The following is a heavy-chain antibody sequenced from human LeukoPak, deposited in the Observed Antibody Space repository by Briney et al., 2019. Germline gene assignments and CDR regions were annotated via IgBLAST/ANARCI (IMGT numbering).Heavy chain of an antibody. CDR3: ARQPRGAIFGVVNMNYFDY. J-gene: IGHJ4*02. V-gene: IGHV4-39*01. D-gene: IGHD3-3*01. CDR1: GGSISSSSYY. CDR2: IYYTGST. Sequence: PSETLSLTCTVSGGSISSSSYYWGWIRQPPGKGLEWIGSIYYTGSTYYNPSLKSRVAISVGTSKNQFSLKLSSVTAADTAVYYCARQPRGAIFGVVNMNYFDYWGQGTLVTVSS.